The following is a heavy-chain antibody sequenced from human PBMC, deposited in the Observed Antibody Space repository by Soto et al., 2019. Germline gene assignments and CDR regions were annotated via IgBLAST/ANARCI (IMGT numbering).Heavy chain of an antibody. J-gene: IGHJ4*02. V-gene: IGHV1-46*01. CDR3: AGAAYYYESSGYYPGDY. CDR2: INRSGGST. D-gene: IGHD3-22*01. Sequence: ASVKVSCKASGYTFTSYYMHWVRQAPGQGLEWMGIINRSGGSTSYAQKFQGRVTMTRDTSTSTVYMELSSLRSEDTAVYYCAGAAYYYESSGYYPGDYWGQGTLVTVS. CDR1: GYTFTSYY.